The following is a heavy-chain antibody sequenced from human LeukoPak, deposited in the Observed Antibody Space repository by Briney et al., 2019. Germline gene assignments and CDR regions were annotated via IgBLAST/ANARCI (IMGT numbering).Heavy chain of an antibody. J-gene: IGHJ6*03. D-gene: IGHD1-26*01. CDR2: ISGGSSTI. Sequence: PGGSLRLSCEASGFTFSRYSVNWVRQAPGKGLEWVSYISGGSSTIYYADSVKGRFTVSRDNAKNTLYLQMNSLRAEDTAVYYCAKRSPSLAYYYYYYMDVWGKGTTVTVSS. CDR3: AKRSPSLAYYYYYYMDV. CDR1: GFTFSRYS. V-gene: IGHV3-48*04.